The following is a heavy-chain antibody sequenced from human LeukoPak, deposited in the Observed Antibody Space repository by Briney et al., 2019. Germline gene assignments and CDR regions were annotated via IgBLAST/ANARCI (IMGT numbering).Heavy chain of an antibody. CDR3: ANEMATIYFYH. V-gene: IGHV3-43*01. J-gene: IGHJ1*01. CDR2: VNWEGDTT. Sequence: PGGSLRLSCGASGFTFNTYSMHWVRQAPGKGLEWVSLVNWEGDTTYYADSVRGRFTISRDNSKNVLYLQMNSLRVEDTAMYYCANEMATIYFYHWGQGTLVSVSS. CDR1: GFTFNTYS. D-gene: IGHD5-24*01.